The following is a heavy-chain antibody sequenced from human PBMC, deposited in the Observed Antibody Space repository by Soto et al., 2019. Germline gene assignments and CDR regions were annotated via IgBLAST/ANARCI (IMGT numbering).Heavy chain of an antibody. J-gene: IGHJ6*02. D-gene: IGHD2-2*01. CDR2: ISYDGSNK. V-gene: IGHV3-30*18. CDR1: GFTFSSYG. Sequence: SLRLSCAASGFTFSSYGMHWVRQAPGKGLEWVAVISYDGSNKYYADSVKGRFTISRDNSKNTLYLQMNSLRAEDTAVYYCAKDRGIYCSITSCYSNYYYGMDVWGQGTTVTVS. CDR3: AKDRGIYCSITSCYSNYYYGMDV.